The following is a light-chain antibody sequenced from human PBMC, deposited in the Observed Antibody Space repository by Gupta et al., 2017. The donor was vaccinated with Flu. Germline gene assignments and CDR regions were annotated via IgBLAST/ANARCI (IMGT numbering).Light chain of an antibody. CDR3: QQYNSYPEIT. Sequence: MTQSPSTLSASVGDRVTITCRASQSISSWLAWYQQKPGKAPKLLIYKASSLESGVPSRFSGSGSGTEFTLTISSLQPDDFATYYCQQYNSYPEITFGQGTRLEIK. CDR2: KAS. V-gene: IGKV1-5*03. CDR1: QSISSW. J-gene: IGKJ5*01.